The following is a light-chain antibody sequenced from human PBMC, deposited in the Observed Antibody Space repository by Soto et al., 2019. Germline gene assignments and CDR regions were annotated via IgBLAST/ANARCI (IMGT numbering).Light chain of an antibody. CDR2: AAS. CDR3: QQSYSTPCT. Sequence: GDRVTITCRAGQSISNYLNWYQQKPGKAPKLLIYAASSLQSGVPSRFSGSGSGTDFTLSISSLQPEDFASYYCQQSYSTPCTFGPGTKVDIK. CDR1: QSISNY. V-gene: IGKV1-39*01. J-gene: IGKJ3*01.